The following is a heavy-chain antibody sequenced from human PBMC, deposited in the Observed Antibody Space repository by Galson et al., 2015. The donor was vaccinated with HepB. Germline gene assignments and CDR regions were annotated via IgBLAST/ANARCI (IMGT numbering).Heavy chain of an antibody. D-gene: IGHD3-3*01. CDR3: TTPRLITIFGVVIIGDAFDI. CDR1: GFTFGNAW. CDR2: IKSKTDGGTT. V-gene: IGHV3-15*01. J-gene: IGHJ3*02. Sequence: SLRLSCAASGFTFGNAWMSWVRQAPGKGLEWVGRIKSKTDGGTTDYAAPVKGRFTISRDDSKNTLYLQMNSLKTEDTAVYYCTTPRLITIFGVVIIGDAFDIWGQGTMVTVSS.